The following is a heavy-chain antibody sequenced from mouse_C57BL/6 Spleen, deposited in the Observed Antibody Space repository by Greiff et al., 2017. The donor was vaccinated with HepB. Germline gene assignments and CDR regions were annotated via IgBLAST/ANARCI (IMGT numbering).Heavy chain of an antibody. D-gene: IGHD1-1*01. CDR1: GYSFTDYN. J-gene: IGHJ1*03. V-gene: IGHV1-39*01. Sequence: VHVKQSGPELVKPGASVKISCKASGYSFTDYNMNWVKQSNGKSLEWIGVINPNYGTTSYNQKFKGKATLTVDQSSSTAYMQLNSLTSEDSAVYYCARRDYGSREYFDVWGTGTTVTVSS. CDR2: INPNYGTT. CDR3: ARRDYGSREYFDV.